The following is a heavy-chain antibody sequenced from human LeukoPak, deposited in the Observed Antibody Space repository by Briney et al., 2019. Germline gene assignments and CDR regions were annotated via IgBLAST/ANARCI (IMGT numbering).Heavy chain of an antibody. J-gene: IGHJ4*02. V-gene: IGHV3-30*04. CDR2: ISSDGRIQ. Sequence: GGSLRLSCAASGFTFSSYAMHWVRQAPGKGLEWVAFISSDGRIQYYAYSVKGRFTISRDNSKNTLFLQMNGLRDEDTAVYYCAKEQWLVRRDSYFDYWGQGTLVTVSS. D-gene: IGHD6-19*01. CDR1: GFTFSSYA. CDR3: AKEQWLVRRDSYFDY.